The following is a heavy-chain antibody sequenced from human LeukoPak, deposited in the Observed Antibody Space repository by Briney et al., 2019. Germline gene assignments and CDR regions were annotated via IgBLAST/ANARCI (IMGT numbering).Heavy chain of an antibody. D-gene: IGHD2-8*01. J-gene: IGHJ5*02. Sequence: PSETLSLTCAVYGGSFSGYYWSWIRQPPGKGLEWIGEINHSGSTNYNPSLKSRVTISVDTSKNQFSLKLSSVTAADTAVYYCARGVMGWFDPWGQGTLVTVSS. CDR2: INHSGST. CDR1: GGSFSGYY. V-gene: IGHV4-34*01. CDR3: ARGVMGWFDP.